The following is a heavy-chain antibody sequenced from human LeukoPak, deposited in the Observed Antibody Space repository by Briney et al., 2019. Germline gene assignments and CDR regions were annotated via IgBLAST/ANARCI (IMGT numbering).Heavy chain of an antibody. D-gene: IGHD3-22*01. CDR3: AKDPNYYDSSGYYYSSPEGFDY. Sequence: PGGSLRLSCAASGFSFSTYWMSWVRQAPGKGLEWVSAISGSGGSTYYADSVKGRFTISRDNSKNTLYLQMNSLRAEDTAVYYCAKDPNYYDSSGYYYSSPEGFDYWGQGTLVTVSS. CDR1: GFSFSTYW. V-gene: IGHV3-23*01. CDR2: ISGSGGST. J-gene: IGHJ4*02.